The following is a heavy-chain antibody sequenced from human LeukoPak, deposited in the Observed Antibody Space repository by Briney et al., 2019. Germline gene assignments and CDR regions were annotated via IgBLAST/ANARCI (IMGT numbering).Heavy chain of an antibody. CDR2: IKSKTAGGTI. Sequence: GGSLRLSCAASGFTFSNAWMTWVRQAPGKGLEWVGRIKSKTAGGTIDYAAPVKGRFTISRDDSKNALYLQMNSLKTEDTAVYYCTTGESMVGSTIHIRWADWGQGTLVTVSS. V-gene: IGHV3-15*01. CDR3: TTGESMVGSTIHIRWAD. CDR1: GFTFSNAW. D-gene: IGHD1-26*01. J-gene: IGHJ4*02.